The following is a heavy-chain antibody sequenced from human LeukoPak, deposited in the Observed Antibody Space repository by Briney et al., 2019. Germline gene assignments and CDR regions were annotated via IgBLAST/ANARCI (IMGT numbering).Heavy chain of an antibody. CDR2: MNPNSGNT. CDR1: GYTSTSYD. Sequence: AASVKVSCKASGYTSTSYDINWVRQATGQGLEWMGWMNPNSGNTGYAQKFQGRVTMTRNTSISTAYMELSSLRSEDTAVYYCARLSGYCSSTSCLNWFDPWGQGTLVTVSS. D-gene: IGHD2-2*01. J-gene: IGHJ5*02. V-gene: IGHV1-8*01. CDR3: ARLSGYCSSTSCLNWFDP.